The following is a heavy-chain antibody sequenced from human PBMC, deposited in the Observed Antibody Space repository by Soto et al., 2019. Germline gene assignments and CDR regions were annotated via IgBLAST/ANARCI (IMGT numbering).Heavy chain of an antibody. CDR1: GYSFTSYW. D-gene: IGHD3-3*01. CDR2: NYPGDSDT. V-gene: IGHV5-51*01. Sequence: GESLRNSCNVSGYSFTSYWVGWVRQMPGKGLEWMGINYPGDSDTRYSPSFQGQVTISTDKSISTAYLQWNSLKASDTAMYYCARVRYYDFWSGYPAGPYYYYYGMDVWGQGTTVTVSS. CDR3: ARVRYYDFWSGYPAGPYYYYYGMDV. J-gene: IGHJ6*02.